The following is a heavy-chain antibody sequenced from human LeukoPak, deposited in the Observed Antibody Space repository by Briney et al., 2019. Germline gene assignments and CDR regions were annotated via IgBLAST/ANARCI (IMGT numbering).Heavy chain of an antibody. CDR1: GYTFTGYY. D-gene: IGHD3-9*01. J-gene: IGHJ4*02. V-gene: IGHV1-2*06. CDR3: ASYGDDILTGYYIHFDY. Sequence: ASVKVSCKASGYTFTGYYTHWVRQAPGQGLEWMGRINPNSGGTNYAQKFQGRVTMTRDTSISTAYMELSRLRSDDTAVYYCASYGDDILTGYYIHFDYWGQGTLVTVSS. CDR2: INPNSGGT.